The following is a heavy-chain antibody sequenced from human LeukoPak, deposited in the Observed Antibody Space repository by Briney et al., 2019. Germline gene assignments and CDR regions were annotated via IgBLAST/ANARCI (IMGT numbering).Heavy chain of an antibody. V-gene: IGHV4-39*01. CDR1: GGSNRSSRYY. CDR2: IYYSGST. Sequence: PSETLSLTCTVSGGSNRSSRYYWGWIRQPPGKGLEWIGSIYYSGSTYYNPSLKSRVTISVDTSKNQFSLKLSSVTAADTAVYYCARHQMGYYYDSSVPRGAFDIWGQGTMVTVSS. CDR3: ARHQMGYYYDSSVPRGAFDI. J-gene: IGHJ3*02. D-gene: IGHD3-22*01.